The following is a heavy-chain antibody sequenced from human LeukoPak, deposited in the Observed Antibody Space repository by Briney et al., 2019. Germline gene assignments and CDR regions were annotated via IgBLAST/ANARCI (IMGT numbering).Heavy chain of an antibody. V-gene: IGHV1-2*02. CDR3: ASARDSGSYPSPFDY. CDR1: GYTFTAYY. Sequence: ASAKVSCKASGYTFTAYYMHWGRQAPGQGLEWMGWINPNSGGTNYPQKFQGRVTMTRDTSISTAYMDLSRLRSDDTAVYYCASARDSGSYPSPFDYWGQGTLVTVSS. CDR2: INPNSGGT. J-gene: IGHJ4*02. D-gene: IGHD1-26*01.